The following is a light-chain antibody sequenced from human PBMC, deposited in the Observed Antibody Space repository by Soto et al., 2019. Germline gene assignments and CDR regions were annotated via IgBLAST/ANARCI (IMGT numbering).Light chain of an antibody. Sequence: DIVMTETPLSLSVTPGQPASISCKSSQSLLHSDEKTYFDWYVQKPGQPPQHLLYEVSNRCTGVPDRFSGSGSGTDFTLKISRVEAEDVGVYYCMQSIQLPRTFGQGTKVDIK. J-gene: IGKJ1*01. CDR2: EVS. V-gene: IGKV2D-29*01. CDR1: QSLLHSDEKTY. CDR3: MQSIQLPRT.